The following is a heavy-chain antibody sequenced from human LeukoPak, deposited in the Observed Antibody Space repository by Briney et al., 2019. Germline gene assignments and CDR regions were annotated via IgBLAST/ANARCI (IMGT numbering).Heavy chain of an antibody. CDR3: ARDYDSSGYYDY. J-gene: IGHJ4*02. CDR2: IYYTGST. Sequence: SETLSLTCTVSGGSISSSSYYWGWIRQPPGKGLVWIGRIYYTGSTYYNPSLKSRVTISVDTSKNQVSLKLNSVTAADTAVYYCARDYDSSGYYDYWGQGTLVTVSS. D-gene: IGHD3-22*01. V-gene: IGHV4-39*07. CDR1: GGSISSSSYY.